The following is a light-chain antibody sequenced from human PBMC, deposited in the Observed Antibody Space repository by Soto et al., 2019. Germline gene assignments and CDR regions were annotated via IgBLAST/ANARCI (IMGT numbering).Light chain of an antibody. CDR1: SSDVGGYDY. CDR3: SSYRSGNTLV. CDR2: DVN. V-gene: IGLV2-14*03. J-gene: IGLJ1*01. Sequence: QSALTQPASVSGSPGQSITISCTGTSSDVGGYDYVSWYQQHPGKAPRLMIYDVNNRPSGLSNRFSSSKSGNTASLTISGLQAEDEADYYCSSYRSGNTLVFGTGTKLTVL.